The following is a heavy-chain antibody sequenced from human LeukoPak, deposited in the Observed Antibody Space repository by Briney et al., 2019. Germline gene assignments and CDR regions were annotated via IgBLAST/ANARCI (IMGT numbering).Heavy chain of an antibody. Sequence: PGGSLRLSCAASGFTFSSYGMHWVRQAPGKGLEWVAVISYDGSNKYYADSVKGRFTISRDNSKNTLYLQMNSLRAEDTAVYYCAFXSSWGLFYYWGQGTLVTVSS. CDR1: GFTFSSYG. CDR3: AFXSSWGLFYY. V-gene: IGHV3-30*03. CDR2: ISYDGSNK. J-gene: IGHJ4*02. D-gene: IGHD6-13*01.